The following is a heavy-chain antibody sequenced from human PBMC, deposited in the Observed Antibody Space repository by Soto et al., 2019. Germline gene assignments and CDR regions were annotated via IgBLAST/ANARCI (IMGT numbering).Heavy chain of an antibody. CDR3: AGGPGYSYDGY. Sequence: QVQLVQSGAEAKRPGASVKVSCKASGYTFTNYAMHWLRKAPGQRLEWMGWINAGNGNTKYSQNFQGSVTITTDTSASTAYMELSSLRSEDKAVYYCAGGPGYSYDGYLGQGTPVTVSS. J-gene: IGHJ4*02. V-gene: IGHV1-3*01. CDR1: GYTFTNYA. CDR2: INAGNGNT. D-gene: IGHD5-18*01.